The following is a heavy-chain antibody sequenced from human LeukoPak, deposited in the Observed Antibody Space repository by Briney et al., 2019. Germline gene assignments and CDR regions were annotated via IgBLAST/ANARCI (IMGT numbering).Heavy chain of an antibody. D-gene: IGHD1-26*01. V-gene: IGHV4-38-2*02. CDR1: GYSISNGYY. J-gene: IGHJ5*02. Sequence: KPSETLSLTCTVSGYSISNGYYWGWIRQPPGKGLEFIGSVYHGGNTYYKASLKSRVTISLDTSKNQFSLRLSSVTAADTAVYYCARRRGSWELRPPGRNWFDPWGQGTLVTVSS. CDR2: VYHGGNT. CDR3: ARRRGSWELRPPGRNWFDP.